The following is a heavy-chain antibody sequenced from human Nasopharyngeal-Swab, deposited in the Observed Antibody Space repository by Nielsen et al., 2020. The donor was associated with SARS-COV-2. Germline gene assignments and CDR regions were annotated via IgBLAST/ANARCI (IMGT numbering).Heavy chain of an antibody. CDR3: ARERGGGYGDY. J-gene: IGHJ4*02. CDR2: INSGNCA. Sequence: GGSLRLSCATSGFTFSPYTMTWVRQAPGKGLQWISYINSGNCAQYADSVRGRFTISRGNAKNSLYLQMNSMTAEDTAVYYCARERGGGYGDYWGQGTLVTVSS. V-gene: IGHV3-48*04. CDR1: GFTFSPYT. D-gene: IGHD5-12*01.